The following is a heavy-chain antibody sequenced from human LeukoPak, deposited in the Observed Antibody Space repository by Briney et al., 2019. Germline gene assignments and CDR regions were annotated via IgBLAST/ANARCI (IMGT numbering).Heavy chain of an antibody. Sequence: PGGSLRLSCAASGFTFSSYGMHWVRQAPGKGLEWVAVISYDGSNKYYADSVKGRFTISRDNSKNTLYLQMNSLRAEDTAVYYCAKEAYYYDSSGYYRPFDYWGQGTLVTVSS. D-gene: IGHD3-22*01. J-gene: IGHJ4*02. CDR2: ISYDGSNK. CDR3: AKEAYYYDSSGYYRPFDY. V-gene: IGHV3-30*18. CDR1: GFTFSSYG.